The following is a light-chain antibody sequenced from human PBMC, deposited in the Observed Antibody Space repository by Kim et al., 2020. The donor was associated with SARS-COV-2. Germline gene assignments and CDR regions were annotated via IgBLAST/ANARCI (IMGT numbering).Light chain of an antibody. CDR2: DAS. J-gene: IGKJ3*01. CDR1: QGISSA. CDR3: QQFNSYPCT. Sequence: AIQLTQFPSSLSASVGDRVTITCRASQGISSALAWYQQKPGKAPKLLIYDASSLESGVPSRFSGSGSGTDFTLTISSLQPEDFATYYCQQFNSYPCTFGPRTKVDIK. V-gene: IGKV1-13*02.